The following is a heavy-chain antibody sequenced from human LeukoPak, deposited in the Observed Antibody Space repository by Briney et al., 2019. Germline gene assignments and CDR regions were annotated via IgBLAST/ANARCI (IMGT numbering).Heavy chain of an antibody. CDR1: GGSISSSSYY. CDR3: ARHIAYCGGDCYSYYFDY. V-gene: IGHV4-39*01. CDR2: IYYSGST. Sequence: SETLSLTCTVSGGSISSSSYYWGWIRQPPGKGLEWIGSIYYSGSTYYNPSLKSRVTMSVDTSKNQFSLKLSSMTAADMAVYYCARHIAYCGGDCYSYYFDYWGQGTLVTVSS. J-gene: IGHJ4*02. D-gene: IGHD2-21*01.